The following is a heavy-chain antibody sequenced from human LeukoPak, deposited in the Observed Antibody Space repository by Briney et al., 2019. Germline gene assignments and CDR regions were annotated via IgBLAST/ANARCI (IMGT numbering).Heavy chain of an antibody. J-gene: IGHJ1*01. V-gene: IGHV3-7*01. D-gene: IGHD3-10*01. Sequence: PGGSLRLSCAASGFTFSAYWMSWVRQAQGAGLEWVAHIKGDGSEKYYVDSVQARFTISRDNAKNSVYLQMNSLRAEDTAVYFCASLAAYYYGSGSSDWGQGTLVTVSS. CDR3: ASLAAYYYGSGSSD. CDR1: GFTFSAYW. CDR2: IKGDGSEK.